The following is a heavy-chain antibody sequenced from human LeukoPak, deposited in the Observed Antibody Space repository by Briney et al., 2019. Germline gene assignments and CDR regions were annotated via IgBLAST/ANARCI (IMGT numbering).Heavy chain of an antibody. CDR3: ARSIAAASSDYYFDY. CDR2: IYYSGST. J-gene: IGHJ4*02. Sequence: SSETLSLTCTVSGGSISSYYWSWIRQPPGKGLEWIGYIYYSGSTNYNPSLKSRVTISVDTSKNQFSLKLSSVTAADTAVYYCARSIAAASSDYYFDYWGQGTLVTVSS. CDR1: GGSISSYY. D-gene: IGHD6-13*01. V-gene: IGHV4-59*08.